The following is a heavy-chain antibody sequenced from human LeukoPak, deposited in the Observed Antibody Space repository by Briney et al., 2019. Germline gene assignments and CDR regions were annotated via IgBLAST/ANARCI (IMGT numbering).Heavy chain of an antibody. CDR1: GYTFTGYY. D-gene: IGHD5-12*01. Sequence: ASVKVSCKASGYTFTGYYMHWVRQAPGQRLEWMGWINPNSGGTNYAQKFQGRVTMTRDTSISTAYMELSRLRSDDTAVYYCARTCSGYDYWFDPWGQGTLVTVSS. J-gene: IGHJ5*02. CDR3: ARTCSGYDYWFDP. CDR2: INPNSGGT. V-gene: IGHV1-2*02.